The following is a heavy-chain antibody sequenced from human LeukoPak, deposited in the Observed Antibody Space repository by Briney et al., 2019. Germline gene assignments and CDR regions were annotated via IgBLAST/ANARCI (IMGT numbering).Heavy chain of an antibody. V-gene: IGHV3-7*01. D-gene: IGHD3-10*01. J-gene: IGHJ4*02. CDR1: GFTFSSYW. Sequence: GGSRRLSCAASGFTFSSYWMSWVRQAPGKGLEWVANIKQDGSEKYYVDSVKGRFTISRDNAKNSLYLQMNSLRAEDTAVYYCASEYYGSGSEPTFDYWGQGTLVTVSS. CDR3: ASEYYGSGSEPTFDY. CDR2: IKQDGSEK.